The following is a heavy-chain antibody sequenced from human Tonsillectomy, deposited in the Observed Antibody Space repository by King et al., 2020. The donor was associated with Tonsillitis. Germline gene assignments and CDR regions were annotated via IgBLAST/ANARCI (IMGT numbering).Heavy chain of an antibody. J-gene: IGHJ4*02. V-gene: IGHV1-46*01. CDR2: INPSGGST. CDR3: AGDYFAGSGSYNNWRVYFDY. Sequence: VQLVESGAEVKKPGASVKVSCKASGYTFTSYYMHWVRQAPGQGLEWMGIINPSGGSTSYAQKFQGRVTMTRDTSTSTVYMELSSLRSEDRAVYYCAGDYFAGSGSYNNWRVYFDYWGQGTLVTVSS. D-gene: IGHD3-10*01. CDR1: GYTFTSYY.